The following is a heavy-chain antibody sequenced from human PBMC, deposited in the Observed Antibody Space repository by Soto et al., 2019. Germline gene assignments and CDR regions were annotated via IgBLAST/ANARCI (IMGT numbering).Heavy chain of an antibody. V-gene: IGHV3-33*03. CDR2: TWYDGTNQ. Sequence: QVQLVESGGGVVQPGRSLRLSCEASGFTFSSCGMHWVHQAPGKGLEWVAVTWYDGTNQWYADSVKGRFTISRDNSKNTVYLQMNSLRVEDTAVYYCGKDLWSAYPNAFDFWGQGTMVTVSS. D-gene: IGHD3-3*01. CDR1: GFTFSSCG. J-gene: IGHJ3*01. CDR3: GKDLWSAYPNAFDF.